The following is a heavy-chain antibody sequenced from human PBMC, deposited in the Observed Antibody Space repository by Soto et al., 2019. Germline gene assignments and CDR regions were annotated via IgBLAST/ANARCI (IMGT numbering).Heavy chain of an antibody. CDR3: AQGLRGSSRWYEDGMDV. V-gene: IGHV3-23*01. CDR2: ISGSGGST. D-gene: IGHD6-13*01. J-gene: IGHJ6*02. CDR1: GFSFSSYA. Sequence: EVQLLESGGGLVQPGGSLRLSCAASGFSFSSYAMSWVRQAPGKGLEWVSGISGSGGSTDYADSVKGRFTISRDNSKNTVYLQMNSLRAEDTAVYYCAQGLRGSSRWYEDGMDVWGQGTTVTVSS.